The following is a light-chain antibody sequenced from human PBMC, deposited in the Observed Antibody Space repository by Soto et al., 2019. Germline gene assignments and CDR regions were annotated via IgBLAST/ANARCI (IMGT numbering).Light chain of an antibody. CDR1: SSDVGGYNY. CDR2: EVS. J-gene: IGLJ2*01. Sequence: QSVLTQPPSASGSPGQSVTISCTGTSSDVGGYNYVSWYQQHPGKAPKLMIFEVSKRPSGVPDRFSGSKSGNTASLTVSGLQADDEADYYCSSYAGSVLFGGGPKLTVL. V-gene: IGLV2-8*01. CDR3: SSYAGSVL.